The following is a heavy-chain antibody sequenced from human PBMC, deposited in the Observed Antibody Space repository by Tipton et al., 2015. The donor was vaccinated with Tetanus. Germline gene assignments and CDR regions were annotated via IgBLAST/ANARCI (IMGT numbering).Heavy chain of an antibody. CDR3: ARHQSGYFTPFDY. CDR1: GGSISRYY. J-gene: IGHJ4*02. D-gene: IGHD3-3*01. Sequence: TLSLTCTVSGGSISRYYLSWIRQPPGKGPEWIGYIFFPGSINYNPSLKSRVIISVDTSKSQVSLNLNSMAAADTGVYYCARHQSGYFTPFDYWGQGNLVTVSS. CDR2: IFFPGSI. V-gene: IGHV4-59*08.